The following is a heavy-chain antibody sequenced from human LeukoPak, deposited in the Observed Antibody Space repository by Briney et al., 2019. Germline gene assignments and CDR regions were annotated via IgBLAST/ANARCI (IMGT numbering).Heavy chain of an antibody. Sequence: GGSLRLSCAASGFTFSSYVISWLRQAPGKGPEWVSAVSGSADWTYYADSAKGRLTISRDNSKNTLFLQMNSLRADDTAVYYCAQDQYITSGGGFDYWGQGTLVTVSS. V-gene: IGHV3-23*01. CDR1: GFTFSSYV. J-gene: IGHJ4*02. D-gene: IGHD3-16*01. CDR2: VSGSADWT. CDR3: AQDQYITSGGGFDY.